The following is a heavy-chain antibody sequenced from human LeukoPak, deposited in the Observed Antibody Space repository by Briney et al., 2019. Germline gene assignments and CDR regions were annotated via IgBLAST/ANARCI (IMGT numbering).Heavy chain of an antibody. CDR2: IRKDGSDK. J-gene: IGHJ4*02. Sequence: PGGSLRLSCGASGFTFSRYGMHWVRQAPGKGLEWVTYIRKDGSDKYYADSVKGRFTISRDSSKNMVYLQMTSLRAEDTALYYCAKDSNWAFDYWGQGTLVSASS. CDR3: AKDSNWAFDY. CDR1: GFTFSRYG. V-gene: IGHV3-30*02. D-gene: IGHD7-27*01.